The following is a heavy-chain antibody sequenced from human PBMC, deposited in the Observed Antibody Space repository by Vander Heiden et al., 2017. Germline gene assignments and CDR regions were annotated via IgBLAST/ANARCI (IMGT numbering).Heavy chain of an antibody. D-gene: IGHD3-22*01. CDR3: VGNYYDSRGYYFIDS. V-gene: IGHV4-4*07. CDR2: IYTGGST. Sequence: QVQLQESGPGLVRPSETLSLTCAVSGGSMGNSYWNWLPQPAGKALEWLGRIYTGGSTNYNPSRKSRVTMSVATSKNQFSLKLTSVTAADTAVYYCVGNYYDSRGYYFIDSWGQGTLVTVS. CDR1: GGSMGNSY. J-gene: IGHJ4*02.